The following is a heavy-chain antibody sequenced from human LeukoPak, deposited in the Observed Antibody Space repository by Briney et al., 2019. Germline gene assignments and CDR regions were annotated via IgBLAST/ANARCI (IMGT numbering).Heavy chain of an antibody. V-gene: IGHV1-46*01. CDR3: ARVGSGSYYTGRFDY. CDR2: SNPSGGRT. D-gene: IGHD3-10*01. CDR1: GYIFTSYD. Sequence: ASVKVSCKASGYIFTSYDMHWVRQPPGQGLGWMGISNPSGGRTSNAQKFQGRVTMTGDTSTSTFYMKLSSLRAEDTAVYYCARVGSGSYYTGRFDYWGQGTLVTVSS. J-gene: IGHJ4*02.